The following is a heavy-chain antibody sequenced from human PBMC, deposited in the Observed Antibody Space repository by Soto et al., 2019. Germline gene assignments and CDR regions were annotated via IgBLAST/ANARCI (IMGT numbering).Heavy chain of an antibody. Sequence: GGSLRLSCAASGFTFSNAWMSWVRQAPGKGLEWVGRIKSKTDGGTTDYAAPVKGRFTISRDDSKNTLYLQMNSLKAEDTAVYYCTTIGSSYSSQSHSVDYWGQGTLVTVSS. D-gene: IGHD6-13*01. CDR2: IKSKTDGGTT. CDR3: TTIGSSYSSQSHSVDY. CDR1: GFTFSNAW. V-gene: IGHV3-15*01. J-gene: IGHJ4*02.